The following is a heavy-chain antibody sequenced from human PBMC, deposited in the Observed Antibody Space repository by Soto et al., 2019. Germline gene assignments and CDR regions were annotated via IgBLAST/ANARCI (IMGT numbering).Heavy chain of an antibody. J-gene: IGHJ6*02. D-gene: IGHD6-13*01. CDR2: IYYSGST. CDR3: ARATWIYSSQSSYYYYGMDV. CDR1: GGSISSYY. V-gene: IGHV4-59*01. Sequence: SETLSLTCTVSGGSISSYYWSWIRQPPGKGLEWIGYIYYSGSTNYNPSLKSRVTISVDTSKNQFSLKLSSVTAADTAVYYCARATWIYSSQSSYYYYGMDVWGQGTTVTVSS.